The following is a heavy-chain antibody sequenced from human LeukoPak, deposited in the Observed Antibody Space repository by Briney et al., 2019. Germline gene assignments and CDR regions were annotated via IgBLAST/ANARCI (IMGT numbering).Heavy chain of an antibody. D-gene: IGHD4-17*01. CDR2: IWYDGSNK. CDR1: GFSLSDYG. J-gene: IGHJ3*02. V-gene: IGHV3-33*08. Sequence: PGGSLRLSCSASGFSLSDYGMHWVRQAPGKGLEWVAVIWYDGSNKYYADSVKGRFTISRDNSKNTLYLQMNSLRAEDTAVYYCARARDYGDYEMSDAFDIWGQGTMVTVSS. CDR3: ARARDYGDYEMSDAFDI.